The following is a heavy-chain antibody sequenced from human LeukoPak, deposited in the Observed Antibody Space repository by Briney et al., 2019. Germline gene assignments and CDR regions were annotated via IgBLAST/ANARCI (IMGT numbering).Heavy chain of an antibody. CDR3: ARRGAAGTYYFDY. CDR1: GFTFSSYA. D-gene: IGHD6-13*01. V-gene: IGHV3-23*01. Sequence: PGGSLRLSCAASGFTFSSYAMSWVRQAPGKGLEWVSAISASGGSTYYADSVKGRFTISGDNSKNTLYLQMNSLRAEDTAVYYCARRGAAGTYYFDYWGQGTLVTVSS. J-gene: IGHJ4*02. CDR2: ISASGGST.